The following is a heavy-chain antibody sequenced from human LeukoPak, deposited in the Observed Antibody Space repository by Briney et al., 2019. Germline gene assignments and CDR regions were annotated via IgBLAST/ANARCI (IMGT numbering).Heavy chain of an antibody. CDR1: GGSISSSSYY. CDR2: IYYSGST. CDR3: ARARSGSYRLDY. D-gene: IGHD1-26*01. V-gene: IGHV4-39*07. J-gene: IGHJ4*02. Sequence: KTSETLSLTCTVSGGSISSSSYYWGWIRQPPGKGLEWIGSIYYSGSTYYNPSLKSRVTISVDTSKNQFSLKLSSVTAADTAVYYCARARSGSYRLDYWGQGTLVTVSS.